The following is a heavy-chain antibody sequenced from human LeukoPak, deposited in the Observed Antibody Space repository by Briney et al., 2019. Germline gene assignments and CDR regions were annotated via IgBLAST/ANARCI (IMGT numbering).Heavy chain of an antibody. Sequence: GGSLRLSCAASGFTFSSYWMHWVRQAPGKGPVWVARTNRDGSSTAYADSVKGRFTISKDNAKNTLYLLMNSLRAEDTAVYYCARDSVEWYIFDYWGQGALVTVSS. CDR3: ARDSVEWYIFDY. J-gene: IGHJ4*02. CDR1: GFTFSSYW. CDR2: TNRDGSST. D-gene: IGHD3-3*01. V-gene: IGHV3-74*01.